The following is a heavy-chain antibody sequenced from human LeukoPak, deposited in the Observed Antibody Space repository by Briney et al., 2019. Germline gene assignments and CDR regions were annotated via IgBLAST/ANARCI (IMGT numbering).Heavy chain of an antibody. CDR3: AKDSAAVGGPTTD. J-gene: IGHJ4*02. D-gene: IGHD6-13*01. CDR2: ISGSGGIT. Sequence: GGSLRLSCAASGFTFSSYTMSWVRQAPGKGKEWVSLISGSGGITYYADSVKGRFTISRDNSKNTLYLQMDSLKAEDTAVYYCAKDSAAVGGPTTDWGQGTLVTVSS. V-gene: IGHV3-23*01. CDR1: GFTFSSYT.